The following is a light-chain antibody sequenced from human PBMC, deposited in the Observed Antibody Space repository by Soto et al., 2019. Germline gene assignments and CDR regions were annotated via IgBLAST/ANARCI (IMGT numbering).Light chain of an antibody. CDR2: QEI. CDR1: ALGDKC. CDR3: QAWGSSVL. Sequence: SYELTQPPSVSVSPGQTATITCSGDALGDKCACWYQQKPGQSPVLVIYQEIKRPSALPERFSGSRYGNTATLTISGTQVRDEADYDCQAWGSSVLFGGGTKGTVL. J-gene: IGLJ2*01. V-gene: IGLV3-1*01.